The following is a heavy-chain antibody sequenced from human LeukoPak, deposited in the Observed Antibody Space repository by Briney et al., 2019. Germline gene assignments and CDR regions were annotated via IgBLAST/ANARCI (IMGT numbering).Heavy chain of an antibody. Sequence: SVKVSCKASGFTFTSSAMQWVRQARGQRLEWIGWIVVASGDTNYAHKFQERVTITRDMSTSTAYMELSSLRSEDTAVYYCVQAGQQLDSDAFDIWGQGTMVTVSS. J-gene: IGHJ3*02. CDR1: GFTFTSSA. D-gene: IGHD6-13*01. CDR2: IVVASGDT. V-gene: IGHV1-58*02. CDR3: VQAGQQLDSDAFDI.